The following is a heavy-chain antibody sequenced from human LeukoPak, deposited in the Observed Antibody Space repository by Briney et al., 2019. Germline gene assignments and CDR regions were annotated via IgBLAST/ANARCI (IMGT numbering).Heavy chain of an antibody. D-gene: IGHD2-8*02. V-gene: IGHV6-1*01. CDR3: ARGLLVGHPYYCAMDV. J-gene: IGHJ6*02. CDR2: TYFRSKWYN. CDR1: GDSVSSNSAT. Sequence: SQTLSLTCDISGDSVSSNSATWTWIRQSPSRGLEWLGGTYFRSKWYNDSAESVKSRISINPDTSKNQFSLQLSSVTPEDTAVYYCARGLLVGHPYYCAMDVWGQGTTVSVSS.